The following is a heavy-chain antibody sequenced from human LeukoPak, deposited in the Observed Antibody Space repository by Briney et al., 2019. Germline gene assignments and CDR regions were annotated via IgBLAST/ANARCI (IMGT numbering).Heavy chain of an antibody. V-gene: IGHV1-46*01. Sequence: ASVKVSCKASGYTFTSYYMHWVRQAPGQGLEWMGIINPSGGCTSYAQKFQGRVTMTRDTSTSTVYMELSSLRSEDTAVYYCARDEREDGYNQEADAFDIWGQGTMVTVSS. CDR3: ARDEREDGYNQEADAFDI. CDR1: GYTFTSYY. J-gene: IGHJ3*02. D-gene: IGHD5-24*01. CDR2: INPSGGCT.